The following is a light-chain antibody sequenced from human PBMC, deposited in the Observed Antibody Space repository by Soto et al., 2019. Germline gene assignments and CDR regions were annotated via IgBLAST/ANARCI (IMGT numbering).Light chain of an antibody. CDR3: QQYGSSALT. V-gene: IGKV3D-15*01. CDR1: QSVDND. Sequence: EIVMTQSPATLSVSPGARATLSCRASQSVDNDLAWYQQKPGQPPRLLIYDASTRATGIPARFSGSQSGTEGTLTISRLEPEDCAVYDCQQYGSSALTFGGGTKVDIK. CDR2: DAS. J-gene: IGKJ4*01.